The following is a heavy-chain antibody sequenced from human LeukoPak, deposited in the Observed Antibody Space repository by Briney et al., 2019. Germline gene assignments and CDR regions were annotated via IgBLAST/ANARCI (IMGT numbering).Heavy chain of an antibody. CDR1: GFTFSSYA. V-gene: IGHV3-23*01. Sequence: GGSLRLSCAASGFTFSSYAMSCVRQAPGKGLEGVSAISGSGGSTYYADSVKGRFTISRDNSKNTLYLQMNSLRAEDTAVYYCAKERYGSGSYYFDYWGQGTLVTVSS. J-gene: IGHJ4*02. CDR3: AKERYGSGSYYFDY. CDR2: ISGSGGST. D-gene: IGHD3-10*01.